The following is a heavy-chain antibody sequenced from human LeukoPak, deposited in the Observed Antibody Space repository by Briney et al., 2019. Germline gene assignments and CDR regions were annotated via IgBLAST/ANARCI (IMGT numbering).Heavy chain of an antibody. CDR1: GFSLSSHW. CDR2: ISYDGSNK. D-gene: IGHD2-2*01. CDR3: ARAPGYCSSTSCHNLLLYCGMDV. J-gene: IGHJ6*02. V-gene: IGHV3-30-3*01. Sequence: GGSLRLSCAASGFSLSSHWMSWVRQAPGKGLEWVAVISYDGSNKYYADSVKGRFTISRDNSKNTLYLQMNSLRAEDTAVYYCARAPGYCSSTSCHNLLLYCGMDVWGQGTTVTVSS.